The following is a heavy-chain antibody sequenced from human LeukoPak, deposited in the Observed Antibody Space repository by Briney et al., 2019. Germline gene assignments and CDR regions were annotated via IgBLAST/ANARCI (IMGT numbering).Heavy chain of an antibody. V-gene: IGHV4-39*07. J-gene: IGHJ3*02. D-gene: IGHD6-19*01. CDR1: GGSIGSYY. CDR3: ARDEYSSGWYSRNDAFDI. CDR2: IYYSGST. Sequence: PSETLSLTCTVSGGSIGSYYWSWIRQPPGKGLEWIGSIYYSGSTYYNPSLKSRVTISVDTSKNQFSLKLSSVTAADTAVYYCARDEYSSGWYSRNDAFDIWGQGTMVTVSS.